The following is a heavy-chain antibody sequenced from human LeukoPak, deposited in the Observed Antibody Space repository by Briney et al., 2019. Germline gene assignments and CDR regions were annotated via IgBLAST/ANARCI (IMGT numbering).Heavy chain of an antibody. CDR2: ISGSGDST. CDR1: GFTFSSYA. D-gene: IGHD1-7*01. V-gene: IGHV3-23*01. Sequence: GGSLRLSCAASGFTFSSYAMHWVRQAPGKGLEWVSTISGSGDSTYYAGSVKGRFTSSRDNSKNTLYLQMNSLRAEDTAVYYCARAHNWKYGSFDFWGQGTLVTVSS. CDR3: ARAHNWKYGSFDF. J-gene: IGHJ4*02.